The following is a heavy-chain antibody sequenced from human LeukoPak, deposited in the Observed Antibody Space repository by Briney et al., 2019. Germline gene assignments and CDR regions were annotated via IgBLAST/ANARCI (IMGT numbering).Heavy chain of an antibody. J-gene: IGHJ3*02. CDR3: ARVSDIVLMVYAHRKGYFDI. CDR1: GFTFSSYS. CDR2: ISSSSSYI. V-gene: IGHV3-21*04. Sequence: MAGGSLRLSCAASGFTFSSYSMNWVRQAPGKGLERVSSISSSSSYIYYADSVKGRFTISRDNAKNSLYLQMNSLRAEDTALYYCARVSDIVLMVYAHRKGYFDIWGQGTMVTVSS. D-gene: IGHD2-8*01.